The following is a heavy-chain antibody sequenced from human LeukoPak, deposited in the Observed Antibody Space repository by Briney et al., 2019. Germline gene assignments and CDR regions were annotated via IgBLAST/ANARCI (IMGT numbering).Heavy chain of an antibody. CDR3: ARGNFDWFFSY. CDR1: GYSISSGFY. J-gene: IGHJ4*02. Sequence: TSETLSLTCSVSGYSISSGFYWVWIRQPPGKGLEWIGSIYHSGRTYYNPSLKSRVTMSVDTSKNHFSLNLKSVTAADTAVYFCARGNFDWFFSYWGQGTLVTVSS. V-gene: IGHV4-38-2*02. CDR2: IYHSGRT. D-gene: IGHD3-9*01.